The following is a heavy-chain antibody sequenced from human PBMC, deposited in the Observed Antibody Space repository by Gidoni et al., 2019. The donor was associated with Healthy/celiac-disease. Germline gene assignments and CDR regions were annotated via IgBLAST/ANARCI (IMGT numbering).Heavy chain of an antibody. CDR1: GFTFSSYA. J-gene: IGHJ4*02. CDR3: AKVYYGSRYFDY. CDR2: ISGSGGST. D-gene: IGHD3-10*01. V-gene: IGHV3-23*01. Sequence: EVQLLESGGGLVQPGGSLSLSCAASGFTFSSYAMSWVRQAPGKGLEWVSAISGSGGSTYYADSVKGRFTISRDNSKNTLYLQMNSLRAEDTAVYYCAKVYYGSRYFDYWGQGTLVTVSS.